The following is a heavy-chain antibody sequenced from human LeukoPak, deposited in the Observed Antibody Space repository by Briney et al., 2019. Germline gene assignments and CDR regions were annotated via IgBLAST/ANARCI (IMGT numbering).Heavy chain of an antibody. Sequence: PGGSLRFSCAASGFTFSSYWMHWVRQAPGKGLVWVSRINSDGSSTSYADSVKGRFTISRDNAKNTLYLQMNSLRAEDTAVYYCARAHDYYDILTGYSYAFDIWGQGTMVTVSS. D-gene: IGHD3-9*01. CDR2: INSDGSST. J-gene: IGHJ3*02. CDR1: GFTFSSYW. CDR3: ARAHDYYDILTGYSYAFDI. V-gene: IGHV3-74*01.